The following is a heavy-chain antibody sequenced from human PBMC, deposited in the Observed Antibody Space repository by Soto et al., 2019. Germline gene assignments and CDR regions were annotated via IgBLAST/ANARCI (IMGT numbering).Heavy chain of an antibody. CDR1: GSNFPTFD. CDR3: SKGYAMDV. J-gene: IGHJ6*02. Sequence: QVQLVQSGAEVKKPGASVKVSCKASGSNFPTFDINWVRQATGQGLEWMVWININSGNTAYAQKYQGRFTMTRNTSISTVYMELSSLRSDDTAVYYCSKGYAMDVWGQGTTVIVSS. V-gene: IGHV1-8*01. CDR2: ININSGNT.